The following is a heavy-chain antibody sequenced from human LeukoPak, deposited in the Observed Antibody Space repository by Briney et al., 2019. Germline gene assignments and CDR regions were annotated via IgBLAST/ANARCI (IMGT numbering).Heavy chain of an antibody. D-gene: IGHD5-24*01. CDR2: IYYSGST. CDR3: ARANGYNYDWFDP. CDR1: GGSISSYY. J-gene: IGHJ5*02. V-gene: IGHV4-59*01. Sequence: SETVSLTCSVSGGSISSYYWSWIRQPPGKGLEWIGYIYYSGSTNYNPSLKSRVTISVDTSKNQFSLKLSSVTAADTAVYYCARANGYNYDWFDPWGQGTLVTVSS.